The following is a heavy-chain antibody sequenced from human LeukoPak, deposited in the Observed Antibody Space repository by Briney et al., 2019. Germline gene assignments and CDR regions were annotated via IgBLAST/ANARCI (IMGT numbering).Heavy chain of an antibody. V-gene: IGHV4-59*12. Sequence: SETLSLTCTVSGGSISSYYWSWIRQPPGKGLEWIGYIYYSGSTYYNPSLKSRVTISIHTSKNQFSLKLTSVTAADTAVYYCARENYGHNFDYWGQGTLVTVSS. CDR3: ARENYGHNFDY. J-gene: IGHJ4*02. CDR1: GGSISSYY. D-gene: IGHD4-17*01. CDR2: IYYSGST.